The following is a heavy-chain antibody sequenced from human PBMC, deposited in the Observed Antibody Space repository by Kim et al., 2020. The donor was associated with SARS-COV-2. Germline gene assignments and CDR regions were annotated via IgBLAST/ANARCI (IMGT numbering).Heavy chain of an antibody. CDR3: ARAPYYGGNLDY. D-gene: IGHD4-17*01. V-gene: IGHV3-11*01. Sequence: YADPVKGRFPISRDNAKNSLYMQMNSLRAEDTAVYYCARAPYYGGNLDYWGQGTLVTVSS. J-gene: IGHJ4*02.